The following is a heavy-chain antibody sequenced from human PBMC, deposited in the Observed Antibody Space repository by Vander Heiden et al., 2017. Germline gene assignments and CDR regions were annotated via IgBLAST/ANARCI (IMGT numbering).Heavy chain of an antibody. D-gene: IGHD3-3*02. V-gene: IGHV3-33*01. Sequence: QVQLVESGGGVVQPGRSLRLSGAASGFPLSSYGMHWVRQAPGKGLEWVAVTWFDGSIKYYADSVKGRFTISRDNSQNTLYLQLNSLRAEDTAVYYCARTRSALDSPVDYWGQGTLVTVSS. CDR2: TWFDGSIK. J-gene: IGHJ4*02. CDR3: ARTRSALDSPVDY. CDR1: GFPLSSYG.